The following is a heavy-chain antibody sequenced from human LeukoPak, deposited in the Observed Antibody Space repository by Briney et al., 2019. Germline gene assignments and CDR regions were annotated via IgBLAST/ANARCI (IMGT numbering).Heavy chain of an antibody. CDR2: ISGSGGST. CDR1: GFTFSSYA. J-gene: IGHJ4*02. CDR3: ANGISGWDFYYFDY. V-gene: IGHV3-23*01. Sequence: GGSLRLSCAASGFTFSSYAMSWVRQAPGKGLEWVSAISGSGGSTYYADSVKGRFTISRDNSKNTLYLQMNSLRAEDTAVYYCANGISGWDFYYFDYWGQGTLVTVSS. D-gene: IGHD6-19*01.